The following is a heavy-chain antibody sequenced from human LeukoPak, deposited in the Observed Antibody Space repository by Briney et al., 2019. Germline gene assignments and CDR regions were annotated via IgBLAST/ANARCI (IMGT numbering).Heavy chain of an antibody. Sequence: SETLSLTCAVPGGSISSNNWWGWVRQPPGKGLEWIGEIYHSGSPNYNPSLKSRVTISVDKSRNHFPLNLSSVTAADTAVYYCARVTTVAGSDYFDYWGQGTPVTVSS. J-gene: IGHJ4*02. CDR3: ARVTTVAGSDYFDY. V-gene: IGHV4-4*02. D-gene: IGHD6-19*01. CDR2: IYHSGSP. CDR1: GGSISSNNW.